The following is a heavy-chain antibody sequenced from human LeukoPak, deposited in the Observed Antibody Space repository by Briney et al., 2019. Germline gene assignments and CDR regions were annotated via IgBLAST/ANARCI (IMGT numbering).Heavy chain of an antibody. CDR1: GFTFTNSA. CDR3: AKVLPGPFHY. J-gene: IGHJ4*02. Sequence: GKSLRLSCAASGFTFTNSAIHWVRQAPGKGLEWVAFTQHDGDDKYYADSVKGRFTISRDNSKNTLYLQMNSLRAEDTAVYYCAKVLPGPFHYWGQGTLVTVSS. CDR2: TQHDGDDK. D-gene: IGHD1-1*01. V-gene: IGHV3-30-3*01.